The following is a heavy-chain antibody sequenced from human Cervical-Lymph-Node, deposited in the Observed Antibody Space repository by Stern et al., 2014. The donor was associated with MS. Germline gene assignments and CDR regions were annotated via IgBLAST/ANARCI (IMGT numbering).Heavy chain of an antibody. CDR3: AKDPQRGVVPAAIHY. Sequence: VQLVESGGGVVHPGRSLRLSCEASGFTFSDFGMYWVRQAPGKGPEREAVISYDGGHTDYADSVKGRFTISRDNSKNTLYVQMNSLRADDTAVYYCAKDPQRGVVPAAIHYWGQGTLVTVSS. J-gene: IGHJ4*02. CDR1: GFTFSDFG. D-gene: IGHD2-2*02. CDR2: ISYDGGHT. V-gene: IGHV3-30*18.